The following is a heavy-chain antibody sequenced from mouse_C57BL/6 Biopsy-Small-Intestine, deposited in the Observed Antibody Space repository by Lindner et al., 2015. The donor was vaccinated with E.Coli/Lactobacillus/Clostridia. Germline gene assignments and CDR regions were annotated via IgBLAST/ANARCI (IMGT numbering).Heavy chain of an antibody. Sequence: VQLQESGPELVKPGTSVKISCKASGYSFTAYYMHWVKQSPEKSLEWIGEINPSTGDTTYNQKFKAKATLTVDKSSSTAYMQLKSLTSEDSAAYYCARPFNYDDYWGQGTTLTVSS. CDR2: INPSTGDT. V-gene: IGHV1-42*01. CDR1: GYSFTAYY. CDR3: ARPFNYDDY. J-gene: IGHJ2*01.